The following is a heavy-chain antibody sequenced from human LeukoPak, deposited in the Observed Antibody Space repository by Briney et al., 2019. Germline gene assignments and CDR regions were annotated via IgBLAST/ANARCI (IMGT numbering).Heavy chain of an antibody. CDR1: GFTFSSYG. D-gene: IGHD6-19*01. CDR3: AKADSSGRYSTADY. CDR2: IRYDGSNK. Sequence: GGSLRLSCAASGFTFSSYGMHWVRQAPGKGLEWVAFIRYDGSNKYYADSVKGRFTISRDNSKNTLYLQMNSLRAEDTAVYYCAKADSSGRYSTADYWGQGTLVTVSS. V-gene: IGHV3-30*02. J-gene: IGHJ4*02.